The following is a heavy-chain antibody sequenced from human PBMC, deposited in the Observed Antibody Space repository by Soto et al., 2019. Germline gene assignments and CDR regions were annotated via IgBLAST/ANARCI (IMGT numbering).Heavy chain of an antibody. CDR1: GDSVSSSDW. CDR3: ARVSKSTFDF. CDR2: VFHTGST. V-gene: IGHV4-4*02. J-gene: IGHJ4*02. Sequence: QVQLQESGPGLVKPSGTLSLTCAVSGDSVSSSDWWNWVRQPPGKGLEWIGEVFHTGSTNYNPSRESRVTISVDKSKNQFSLKLSSVTAADAAVYYCARVSKSTFDFWGQGTLVTVSS. D-gene: IGHD4-4*01.